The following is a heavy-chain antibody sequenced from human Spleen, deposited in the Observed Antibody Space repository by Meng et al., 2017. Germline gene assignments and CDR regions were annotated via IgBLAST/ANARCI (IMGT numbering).Heavy chain of an antibody. D-gene: IGHD5-24*01. CDR3: ARDSEMATITWYFDL. Sequence: QGQMVQSGAEVKKPGASVKVSCKASGYTFTSYYMHWVRQAPGQGLEWMGIINPSGGSTSYAQKFQGRVTMTTDTSTSTAYMELRSLRSDDTAVYYCARDSEMATITWYFDLWGRGTLVTVSS. CDR2: INPSGGST. CDR1: GYTFTSYY. J-gene: IGHJ2*01. V-gene: IGHV1-46*01.